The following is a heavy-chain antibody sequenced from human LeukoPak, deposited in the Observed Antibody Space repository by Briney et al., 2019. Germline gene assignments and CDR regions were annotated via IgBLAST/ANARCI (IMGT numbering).Heavy chain of an antibody. D-gene: IGHD3-22*01. CDR3: AREASGYYDSSGYWFDP. CDR2: IWYDGSNK. J-gene: IGHJ5*02. Sequence: GGSLRLSCAASGFTFSSYGMHWVRQAPGKGLEWVAVIWYDGSNKYYADSAKGRFTISRDNSKNTLYLQMNSLRAEDTAVYYCAREASGYYDSSGYWFDPWGQGTLVTVSS. V-gene: IGHV3-33*01. CDR1: GFTFSSYG.